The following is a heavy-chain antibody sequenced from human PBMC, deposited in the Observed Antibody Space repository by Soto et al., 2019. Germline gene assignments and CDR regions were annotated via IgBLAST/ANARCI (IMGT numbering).Heavy chain of an antibody. CDR2: IDPSDSYT. J-gene: IGHJ6*02. V-gene: IGHV5-10-1*01. D-gene: IGHD3-10*01. Sequence: GESLKISCKGSGYSFTSYWISWVRQMPGKGLEWMGRIDPSDSYTNYGPSFQGHVTISADKSISTAYLQWSSLKASDTAMYYCATRNVLLWFGELFRDYYYGMDVWGQGTKVTVSS. CDR1: GYSFTSYW. CDR3: ATRNVLLWFGELFRDYYYGMDV.